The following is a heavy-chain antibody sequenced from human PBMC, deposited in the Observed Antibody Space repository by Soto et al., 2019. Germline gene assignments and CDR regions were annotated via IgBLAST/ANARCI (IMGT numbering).Heavy chain of an antibody. J-gene: IGHJ6*02. D-gene: IGHD3-3*01. CDR1: GGTFSSYA. V-gene: IGHV1-69*13. CDR2: IIPIFGTA. Sequence: SVKVSCKASGGTFSSYAISWVRQAPGQGLEWMGGIIPIFGTANYAQEFQGRVTITADESTSTAYMELSSLRSEDTAVYYCARDSQRITIFGVVISYYYGMDVWGQGTTVTVSS. CDR3: ARDSQRITIFGVVISYYYGMDV.